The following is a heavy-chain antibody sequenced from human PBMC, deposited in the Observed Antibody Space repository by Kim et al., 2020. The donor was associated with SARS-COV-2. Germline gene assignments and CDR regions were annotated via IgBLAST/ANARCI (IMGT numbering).Heavy chain of an antibody. CDR3: ARRGRIQLWLRPFDY. CDR1: GGSFSGYY. Sequence: SETLSLTCAVYGGSFSGYYWSWIRQPPGKGLEWIGEINHSGSTNYNPSLKSRVTISVDTSKNQFSLKLSSVTAADTAVYYCARRGRIQLWLRPFDYWGQGTLVTVSS. J-gene: IGHJ4*02. V-gene: IGHV4-34*01. CDR2: INHSGST. D-gene: IGHD5-18*01.